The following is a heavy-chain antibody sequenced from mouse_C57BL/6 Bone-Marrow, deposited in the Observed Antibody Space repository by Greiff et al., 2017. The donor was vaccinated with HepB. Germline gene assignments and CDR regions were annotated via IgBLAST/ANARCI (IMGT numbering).Heavy chain of an antibody. Sequence: EVKLQESGPGMVKPSQSLSLTCTVTGYSITSGYDWHWIRHFPGNKLEWMCYISYSGSTKYNPSLKSRISITNATSKNHFFLKLNTVTTEDTATYYCARGGGSSPRWYFDVWGTGTTVTVSS. D-gene: IGHD1-1*01. CDR1: GYSITSGYD. V-gene: IGHV3-1*01. J-gene: IGHJ1*03. CDR3: ARGGGSSPRWYFDV. CDR2: ISYSGST.